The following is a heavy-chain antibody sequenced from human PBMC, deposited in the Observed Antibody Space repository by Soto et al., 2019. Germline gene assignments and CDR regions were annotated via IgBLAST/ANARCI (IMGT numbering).Heavy chain of an antibody. D-gene: IGHD4-17*01. Sequence: EVQLTESGGGLVKPGGSLRLSCEGSGFNFRNFNMIWVRQAPGKGLEWVSSVSGSGSYIYYADSVKGRFTVSRDNANNLVFLQMNGLRPEDTAMYYCARDLRGHYGPWGQGTMVTVSS. CDR1: GFNFRNFN. V-gene: IGHV3-21*06. CDR3: ARDLRGHYGP. CDR2: VSGSGSYI. J-gene: IGHJ3*01.